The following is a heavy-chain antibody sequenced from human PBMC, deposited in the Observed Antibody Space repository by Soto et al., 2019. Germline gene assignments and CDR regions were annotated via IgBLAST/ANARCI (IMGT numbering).Heavy chain of an antibody. J-gene: IGHJ6*02. CDR2: INAGSGNT. CDR3: ARGYSYYYGLDV. Sequence: QVQLVQSGAEVKKPGASVTVSCKASGYTFTTYAIHWVRQAPGQRLEWMGWINAGSGNTKYSQKFQGRVTFTRATSATSSYMELSSLRSADTAVYYGARGYSYYYGLDVWGQGTTVTVSS. CDR1: GYTFTTYA. V-gene: IGHV1-3*01.